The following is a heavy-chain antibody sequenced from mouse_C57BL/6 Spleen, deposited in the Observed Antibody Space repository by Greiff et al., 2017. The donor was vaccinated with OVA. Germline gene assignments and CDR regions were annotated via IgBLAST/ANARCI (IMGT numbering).Heavy chain of an antibody. Sequence: QVQLKESGAELVRPGASVTLSCKASGYTFTDYEMHWVKQTPVHGLEWIGAIDPETGGTAYNQKFKGKAILTADKSSSTAYMELRSLTSEDSAVYYCTRPPGFAYWGQGTLVTVSA. CDR2: IDPETGGT. CDR3: TRPPGFAY. J-gene: IGHJ3*01. V-gene: IGHV1-15*01. CDR1: GYTFTDYE.